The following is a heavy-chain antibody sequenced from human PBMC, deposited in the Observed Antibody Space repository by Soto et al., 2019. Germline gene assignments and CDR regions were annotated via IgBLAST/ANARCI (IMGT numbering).Heavy chain of an antibody. CDR3: AKVRYSSPMGYYYGMEV. CDR2: IIPIFGTA. V-gene: IGHV1-69*01. J-gene: IGHJ6*02. D-gene: IGHD6-19*01. Sequence: QVQLEQSGGEVKKPGSSVKVSCKASGVTFSKFIMTWVRQAPGPGLEWVGGIIPIFGTANYAQKFQGRVTITADESTSTSYLEVSNLRSEDTAVYYCAKVRYSSPMGYYYGMEVWGQGTAVTVSS. CDR1: GVTFSKFI.